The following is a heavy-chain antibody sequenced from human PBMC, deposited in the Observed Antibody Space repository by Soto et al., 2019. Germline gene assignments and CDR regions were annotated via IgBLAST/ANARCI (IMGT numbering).Heavy chain of an antibody. D-gene: IGHD3-10*01. CDR2: IYYIGST. Sequence: SATQSLTCTVSGGSISSGGYYWSWIRQHPGKGLEWIGYIYYIGSTSYNPSIKSRVTISVDTSKNQFSLKLSSVTAADTAVYYCAREIGDGSGSYYNDDYYYGMDVWGQGTTVTVSS. CDR1: GGSISSGGYY. J-gene: IGHJ6*02. CDR3: AREIGDGSGSYYNDDYYYGMDV. V-gene: IGHV4-31*03.